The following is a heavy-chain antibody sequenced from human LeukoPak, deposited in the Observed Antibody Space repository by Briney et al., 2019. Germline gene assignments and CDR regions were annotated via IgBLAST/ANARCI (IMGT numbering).Heavy chain of an antibody. CDR1: GYTFTGYY. V-gene: IGHV1-2*02. CDR2: INPNSGGT. Sequence: ASVKVSCKASGYTFTGYYMHWVRQAPGQGLEWMGWINPNSGGTNYAQKFQGRVTMTSDTYISTAYMELSRLRSDDTAVYYCARAVAAAGTRGRQDYWGQGTLVTVSS. J-gene: IGHJ4*02. CDR3: ARAVAAAGTRGRQDY. D-gene: IGHD6-13*01.